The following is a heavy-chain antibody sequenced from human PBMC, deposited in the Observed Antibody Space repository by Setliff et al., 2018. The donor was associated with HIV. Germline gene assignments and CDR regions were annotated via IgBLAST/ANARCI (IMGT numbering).Heavy chain of an antibody. CDR1: GGTFGNQA. V-gene: IGHV1-69*10. D-gene: IGHD3-9*01. CDR3: ARGGGYFERLFPPSYYMDL. CDR2: LIPTVHIT. Sequence: SVKVSCKASGGTFGNQAIAWVRQAPGQGLEWVGGLIPTVHITRYAEHLQGRVTISSDASTGTAYMELKDLKSADTAVYYCARGGGYFERLFPPSYYMDLWGVGTSVTVSS. J-gene: IGHJ6*03.